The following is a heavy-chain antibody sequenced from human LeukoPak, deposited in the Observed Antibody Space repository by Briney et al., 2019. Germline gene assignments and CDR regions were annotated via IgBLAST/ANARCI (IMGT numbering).Heavy chain of an antibody. CDR2: ISAYNGNT. CDR3: AIDRYCSSTSCYSGGFDY. J-gene: IGHJ4*02. Sequence: ASVKVSCKASGYTFTSYGIGWVRQAPGQGLEWMGWISAYNGNTNYAQKLQGRVTMTTDTSTSTAYMELRSLRSDDTAVYYCAIDRYCSSTSCYSGGFDYWGQGTLVTVSS. CDR1: GYTFTSYG. V-gene: IGHV1-18*01. D-gene: IGHD2-2*01.